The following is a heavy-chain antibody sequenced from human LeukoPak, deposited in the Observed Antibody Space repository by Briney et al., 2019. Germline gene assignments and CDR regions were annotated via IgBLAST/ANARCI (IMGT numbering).Heavy chain of an antibody. CDR1: GNPFPSYD. V-gene: IGHV1-8*01. J-gene: IGHJ4*02. D-gene: IGHD1-7*01. Sequence: APVKVPCKALGNPFPSYDFNWGGTATGKGLEWMGWVNPNSGNTAYAQKFQGRVTMTRNTSITTAYMELSSLRSEDTAVYYCAIKLSSGGYWGQGTLVTVSS. CDR2: VNPNSGNT. CDR3: AIKLSSGGY.